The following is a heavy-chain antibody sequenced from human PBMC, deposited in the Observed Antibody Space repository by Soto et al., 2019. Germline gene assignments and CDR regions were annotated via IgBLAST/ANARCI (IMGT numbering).Heavy chain of an antibody. V-gene: IGHV4-30-2*01. CDR1: GGSISSGGYS. D-gene: IGHD6-13*01. CDR2: IYHSGST. CDR3: ARDRLAAGTSYYYYGMDV. Sequence: SETLSLTCAVSGGSISSGGYSWSWIRQPPGKGLEWIGYIYHSGSTYYNPSLKSRVTISVDGSKNQFSLKLSSVTAADTAVYYCARDRLAAGTSYYYYGMDVWGQGTTVTVSS. J-gene: IGHJ6*02.